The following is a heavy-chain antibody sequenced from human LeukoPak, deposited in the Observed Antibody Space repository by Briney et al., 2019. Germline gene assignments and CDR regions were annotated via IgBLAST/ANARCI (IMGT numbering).Heavy chain of an antibody. D-gene: IGHD3-22*01. Sequence: RSSETLSLTCTVSGGSISSYYWSWIRQPPGKGLEWIGYIYYSGSTNYNPSLKSRVTISVDTSKHQFSLKLSSVTAADTAVYYCARSEMYYYDSSGYYPKYFQHWGQGTLVTVSS. V-gene: IGHV4-59*01. CDR1: GGSISSYY. CDR2: IYYSGST. CDR3: ARSEMYYYDSSGYYPKYFQH. J-gene: IGHJ1*01.